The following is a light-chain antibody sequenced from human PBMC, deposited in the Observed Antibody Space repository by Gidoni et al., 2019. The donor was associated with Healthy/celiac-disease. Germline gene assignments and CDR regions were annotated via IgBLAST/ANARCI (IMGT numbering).Light chain of an antibody. CDR3: RQSYSSWT. J-gene: IGKJ1*01. V-gene: IGKV1-39*01. CDR1: TSISSY. CDR2: AAF. Sequence: DIEMKQSPYSLSASVGDRVTITCRASTSISSYVNWYQQKPGKAPMLLIYAAFSLQSGVPSRFSGSGPGTDFTLSVSSLQPEVFATYYCRQSYSSWTFGQGTKVEIK.